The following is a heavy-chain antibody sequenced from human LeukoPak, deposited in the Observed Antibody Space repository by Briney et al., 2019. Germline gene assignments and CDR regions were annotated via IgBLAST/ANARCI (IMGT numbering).Heavy chain of an antibody. Sequence: SETLSLTCAVYGGSFSGYYWSWIRQPPGKWLEWIGEINHSGSTNYNPSLKSRVTISVDTSKNQFSLKLSSVTAADTAVYYCARVFYYYYGMDVWGQGTTVTVSS. J-gene: IGHJ6*02. CDR3: ARVFYYYYGMDV. V-gene: IGHV4-34*01. CDR2: INHSGST. D-gene: IGHD2-8*01. CDR1: GGSFSGYY.